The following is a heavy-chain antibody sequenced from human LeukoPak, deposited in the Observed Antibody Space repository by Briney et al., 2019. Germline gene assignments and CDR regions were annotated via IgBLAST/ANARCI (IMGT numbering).Heavy chain of an antibody. V-gene: IGHV3-7*01. J-gene: IGHJ4*02. Sequence: QPGGSLRLSCAAPGFTFSGSWMSWVRQTPGKGLEWVANIKQDGSEKYYVDSVKGRFTISRDNAKYSLYLQMNSLRAEDTAVYYCARDTFPYHYYAFWSGSQHLDHWGQGTLVTVSS. CDR2: IKQDGSEK. CDR3: ARDTFPYHYYAFWSGSQHLDH. D-gene: IGHD3-3*01. CDR1: GFTFSGSW.